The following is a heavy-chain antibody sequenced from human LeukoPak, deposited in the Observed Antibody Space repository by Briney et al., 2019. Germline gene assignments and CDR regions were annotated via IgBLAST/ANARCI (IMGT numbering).Heavy chain of an antibody. CDR1: GGSISSSSYY. V-gene: IGHV4-39*01. Sequence: SETLSLTCTVSGGSISSSSYYWGWLRQPPGKGLEWIGSIYYSGSTYYNPSLKSRVTISVDTSKNQFSLKLSSVTAADTAVYYCARPDSSGMKHYAFDIWGQGTMVTVSS. CDR2: IYYSGST. J-gene: IGHJ3*02. D-gene: IGHD3-22*01. CDR3: ARPDSSGMKHYAFDI.